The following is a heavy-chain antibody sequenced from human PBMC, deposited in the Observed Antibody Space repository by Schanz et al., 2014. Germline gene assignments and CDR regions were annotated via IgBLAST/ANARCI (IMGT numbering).Heavy chain of an antibody. CDR3: ARDRRNADLDY. CDR1: GFSFSDHA. J-gene: IGHJ4*02. V-gene: IGHV3-48*01. D-gene: IGHD1-1*01. CDR2: ISGSGGTI. Sequence: EVQLVESGGGLIQPGGSLRLSCAASGFSFSDHAMDWVRQAPGKGLEWVSAISGSGGTIYYADSVKGRFTISRDNAKNSLYLEMNSLRAEDTALYYCARDRRNADLDYWGQGTLVTVSS.